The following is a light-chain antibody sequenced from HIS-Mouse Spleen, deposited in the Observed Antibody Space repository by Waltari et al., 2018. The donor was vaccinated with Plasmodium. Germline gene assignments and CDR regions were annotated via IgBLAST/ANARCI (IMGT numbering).Light chain of an antibody. CDR2: SAS. V-gene: IGKV1-6*01. J-gene: IGKJ2*01. Sequence: AIQMTQSPSSLSASVGDRVTITCRASQGIRNDLGWYQQKPGKAPKLLISSASSLQSGVPSMFSGSGSGTDFTITISSLQPEDFATYYCLQDYNYPYTFGQGTKLEIK. CDR1: QGIRND. CDR3: LQDYNYPYT.